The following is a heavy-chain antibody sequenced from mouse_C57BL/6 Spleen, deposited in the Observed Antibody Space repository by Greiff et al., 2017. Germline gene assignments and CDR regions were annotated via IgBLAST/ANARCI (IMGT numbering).Heavy chain of an antibody. CDR1: GFTFSDYG. CDR2: ISSGSSTI. Sequence: EVQLVESGGGLVKPGGSLKLSCAASGFTFSDYGMHWVRQAPEKGLEWVAYISSGSSTIYYADTVKGRFTISRDNAKNTLFLQMTSLRSEDTAMYYCARPNFRGNYAMDYWGQGTSVTVSS. V-gene: IGHV5-17*01. J-gene: IGHJ4*01. CDR3: ARPNFRGNYAMDY.